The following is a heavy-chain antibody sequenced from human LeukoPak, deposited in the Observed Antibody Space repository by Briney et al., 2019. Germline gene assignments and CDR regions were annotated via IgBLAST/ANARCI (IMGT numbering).Heavy chain of an antibody. CDR1: GFTFSSYA. CDR2: INWNGGST. Sequence: VGSLRLSCAASGFTFSSYAMSWVRQAPGKGLEWVSGINWNGGSTGYADSVKGRCTISRDNAKNSLYLQMNSLRAEDTALYYCARGGSGGNYYYMDVWGKGTTVTVSS. J-gene: IGHJ6*03. V-gene: IGHV3-20*04. CDR3: ARGGSGGNYYYMDV. D-gene: IGHD3-10*01.